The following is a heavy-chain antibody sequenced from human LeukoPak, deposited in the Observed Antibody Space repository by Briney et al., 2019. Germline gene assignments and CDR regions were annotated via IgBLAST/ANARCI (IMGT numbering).Heavy chain of an antibody. CDR3: AKLSFGTISPDDDAFDI. Sequence: TGGSLRLSCAASGLTFSSYAMSWVRQAPGKGLEWVSAISGSGGSTYYADSVKGRFTISRDNSKNTLYLQMDSLRAEDTAVYYCAKLSFGTISPDDDAFDIWGQGTMVTVSS. D-gene: IGHD1-1*01. V-gene: IGHV3-23*01. CDR1: GLTFSSYA. J-gene: IGHJ3*02. CDR2: ISGSGGST.